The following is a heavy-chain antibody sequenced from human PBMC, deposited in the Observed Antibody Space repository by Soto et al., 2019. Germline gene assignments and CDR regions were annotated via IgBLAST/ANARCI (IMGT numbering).Heavy chain of an antibody. V-gene: IGHV4-30-4*01. CDR1: GGSISSGDYY. CDR3: ARGMGPSTYYYDSSGYYPDY. CDR2: IYYSGST. J-gene: IGHJ4*02. D-gene: IGHD3-22*01. Sequence: SETLSLTCTVSGGSISSGDYYWSWIRQPPGKGLEWIGYIYYSGSTYYNPSLKSRVTISVDTSKNQFSLKLSSVTAADTAVYYCARGMGPSTYYYDSSGYYPDYWGQGTLVTVSS.